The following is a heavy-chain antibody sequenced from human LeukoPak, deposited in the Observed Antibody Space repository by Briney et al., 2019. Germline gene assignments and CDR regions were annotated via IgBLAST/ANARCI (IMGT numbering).Heavy chain of an antibody. V-gene: IGHV1-69*01. J-gene: IGHJ5*02. CDR3: ARDSNAYSGSYH. D-gene: IGHD1-26*01. Sequence: SVKVSCKASGGTFSSYAIGWVRQAPGQGLEWMGGIIPIFGTANYAQKFQGRVTITADESTSTAYMELSSLRSEDTAVYYRARDSNAYSGSYHWGQGTLVTVSS. CDR2: IIPIFGTA. CDR1: GGTFSSYA.